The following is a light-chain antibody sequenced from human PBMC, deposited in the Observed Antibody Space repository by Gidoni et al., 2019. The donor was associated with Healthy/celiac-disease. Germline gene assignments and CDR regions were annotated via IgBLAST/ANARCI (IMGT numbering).Light chain of an antibody. V-gene: IGKV4-1*01. J-gene: IGKJ1*01. CDR1: QSVLYSSNNTNY. CDR2: GAS. CDR3: QQYDSTPPT. Sequence: DLVMTQSPDSLAVSLGGMATINCKSSQSVLYSSNNTNYLAWYQQKPGQPPKLLIYGASTRESGVPDRFSGSGSGTDFTLTISSLQAEDVAVYYCQQYDSTPPTFGQGTKVEIK.